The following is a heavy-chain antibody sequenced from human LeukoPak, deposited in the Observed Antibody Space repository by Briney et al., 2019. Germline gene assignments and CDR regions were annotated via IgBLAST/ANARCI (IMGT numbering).Heavy chain of an antibody. V-gene: IGHV4-34*01. CDR2: INHSGST. J-gene: IGHJ4*02. CDR3: ARGKVSDY. Sequence: PSETLSLTCAVYGGSFSGYYWSWIRQPPGKGLEWIGEINHSGSTNYNPSLKSRVTISVDTSKNQFSLKLSPVTAADTAVYYCARGKVSDYWGQGTLVTVSS. CDR1: GGSFSGYY.